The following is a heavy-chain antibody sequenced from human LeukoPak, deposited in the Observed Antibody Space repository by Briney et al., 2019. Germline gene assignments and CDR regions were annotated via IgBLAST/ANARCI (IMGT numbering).Heavy chain of an antibody. CDR1: GGSISSFY. V-gene: IGHV4-59*08. J-gene: IGHJ3*02. D-gene: IGHD3-22*01. CDR3: ARHRDSSALEAFDI. CDR2: VSYSGTT. Sequence: PSETLSLACTVSGGSISSFYWSWIRQPPGQGLEWIGCVSYSGTTNYNPSLRSRVTLSVDTSKSHFSLKLSSVTAADTAVYYCARHRDSSALEAFDIWGQGTLVTVSS.